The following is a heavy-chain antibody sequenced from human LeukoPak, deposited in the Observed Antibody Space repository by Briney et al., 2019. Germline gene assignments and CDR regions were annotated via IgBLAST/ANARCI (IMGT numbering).Heavy chain of an antibody. J-gene: IGHJ6*02. CDR3: ARDTDNYGMDV. Sequence: GGSLRLSCAASGFTVSGNFMTWVRQAPGKGLEWVSVLYSGVSTYYADSVKGGFTVSRDNSKNTLYLQMNSLRAEDTAVYYCARDTDNYGMDVWGQGTTVTVSS. V-gene: IGHV3-66*01. CDR1: GFTVSGNF. CDR2: LYSGVST.